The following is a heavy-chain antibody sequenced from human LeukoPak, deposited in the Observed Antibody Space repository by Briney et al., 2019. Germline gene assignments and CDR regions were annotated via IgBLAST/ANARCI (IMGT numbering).Heavy chain of an antibody. V-gene: IGHV3-15*01. CDR1: GFTFSNAW. D-gene: IGHD1-26*01. J-gene: IGHJ3*02. CDR2: IKSKTDGGTT. CDR3: TRGSYYVAFDI. Sequence: GGSLRLSCAASGFTFSNAWMSWVRQAPGKGLECVGRIKSKTDGGTTDYAAPVKGRFTISRDDSKNTLYLQMNSLKTEDTAVYYCTRGSYYVAFDIWGQGTMVTVSS.